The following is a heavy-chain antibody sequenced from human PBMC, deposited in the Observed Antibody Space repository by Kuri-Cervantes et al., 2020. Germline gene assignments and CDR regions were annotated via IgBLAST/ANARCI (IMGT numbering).Heavy chain of an antibody. J-gene: IGHJ3*02. D-gene: IGHD3-22*01. CDR2: LIPISGIA. Sequence: SVKDSSKAPGSPFSRNPIGWVRQPPGQGLVWMGRLIPISGIANYAQKFQGRVKITADKSTSTVYMELSSLRSEDTAVYYCASEFFSDGDYYDSSGSYSALDIWGQGTMVTVSS. V-gene: IGHV1-69*10. CDR3: ASEFFSDGDYYDSSGSYSALDI. CDR1: GSPFSRNP.